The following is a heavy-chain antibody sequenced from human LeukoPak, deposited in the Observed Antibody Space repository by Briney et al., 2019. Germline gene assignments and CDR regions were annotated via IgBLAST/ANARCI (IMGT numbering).Heavy chain of an antibody. D-gene: IGHD6-13*01. J-gene: IGHJ5*02. CDR2: IYHSGST. CDR1: GYSISSGYY. V-gene: IGHV4-38-2*01. CDR3: ARAAAGTGYNWFDP. Sequence: ASETLSLTCVVSGYSISSGYYWGWTRQPPGKGLDWIGSIYHSGSTYYNPSLKSRVTISVDTSKNQLSLKLSSVTAADTAVYYCARAAAGTGYNWFDPWGQGTLVTVSS.